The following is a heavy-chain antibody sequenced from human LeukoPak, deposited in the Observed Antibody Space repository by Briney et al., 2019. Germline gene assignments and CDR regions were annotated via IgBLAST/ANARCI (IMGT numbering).Heavy chain of an antibody. CDR1: GGSMSSSSYY. CDR2: IYYSGST. J-gene: IGHJ4*02. CDR3: ARAGTWIQLVDY. V-gene: IGHV4-39*01. Sequence: PSETLSLTCTVSGGSMSSSSYYWGWIRQPPGKGLEWIGSIYYSGSTYYNPSLKSRVTISVDTSKNQFSLRLNSVTAADTAVYHCARAGTWIQLVDYWGQGTLVTVSS. D-gene: IGHD5-18*01.